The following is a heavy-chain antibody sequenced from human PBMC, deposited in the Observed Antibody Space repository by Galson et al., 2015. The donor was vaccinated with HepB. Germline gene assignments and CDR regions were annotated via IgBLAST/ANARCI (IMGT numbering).Heavy chain of an antibody. CDR2: ISSSSSTI. CDR1: GFTFSSYS. D-gene: IGHD3-10*01. V-gene: IGHV3-48*01. Sequence: SLRLSCAASGFTFSSYSMNWVRQAPGKGLEWVSYISSSSSTIYYADSVKGRFTISRDNAKNSLYLQMNSLRAEDTAVYYCARDLWFGELLYPGYYYGMDVWGQGTTVTVSS. CDR3: ARDLWFGELLYPGYYYGMDV. J-gene: IGHJ6*02.